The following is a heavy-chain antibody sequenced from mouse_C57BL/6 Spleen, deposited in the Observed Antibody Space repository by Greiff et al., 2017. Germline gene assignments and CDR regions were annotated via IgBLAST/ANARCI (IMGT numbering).Heavy chain of an antibody. D-gene: IGHD2-1*01. J-gene: IGHJ2*01. CDR1: GYTFTGYW. V-gene: IGHV1-9*01. CDR3: VYYGNYGYFDY. CDR2: ILPGSGST. Sequence: QVQLQQSGAELMKPGASVKLSCKATGYTFTGYWIEWVKQRPGHGLEWIGEILPGSGSTNYSEKFKGKATFTADTSSNTAYMQLSSLTTEDSAIYYCVYYGNYGYFDYWGQGTTLTVSS.